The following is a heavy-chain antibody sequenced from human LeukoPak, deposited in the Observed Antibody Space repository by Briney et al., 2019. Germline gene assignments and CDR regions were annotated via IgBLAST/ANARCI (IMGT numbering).Heavy chain of an antibody. D-gene: IGHD5-12*01. Sequence: PGGSLRLSCAASGFTFSNYAMSWVRQAPGKGLEWVSGISAFGGSTYYADSVKGRFTISRDSSKSTLYVQMNSLRAEDTAVYYCAKDRGSSDYGISVRGRTCFDPWGQGTLVTVSS. J-gene: IGHJ5*02. CDR1: GFTFSNYA. CDR3: AKDRGSSDYGISVRGRTCFDP. CDR2: ISAFGGST. V-gene: IGHV3-23*01.